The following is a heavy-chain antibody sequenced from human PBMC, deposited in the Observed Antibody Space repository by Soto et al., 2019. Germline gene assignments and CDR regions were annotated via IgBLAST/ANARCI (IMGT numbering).Heavy chain of an antibody. V-gene: IGHV4-31*03. CDR3: ARDRRVNQLLHITYYYYYGMDV. J-gene: IGHJ6*02. CDR1: GGSISSGGYY. CDR2: IYYSGST. D-gene: IGHD2-2*01. Sequence: PSETLSLTCTVSGGSISSGGYYWSWIRQHPGKGLEWIGYIYYSGSTYYNPSLKSRVTISVDTSKNQFSLKLSSVTAADTAVYYCARDRRVNQLLHITYYYYYGMDVWGQGTTVTVSS.